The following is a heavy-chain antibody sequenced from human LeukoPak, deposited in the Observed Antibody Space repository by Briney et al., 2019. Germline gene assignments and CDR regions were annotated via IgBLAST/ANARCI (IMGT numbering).Heavy chain of an antibody. CDR1: GFTFSTYW. J-gene: IGHJ3*02. V-gene: IGHV3-74*01. D-gene: IGHD1-26*01. Sequence: PGGSLRLSCAASGFTFSTYWMHWVRQAPGKGLVWVSRINSDGTSTTYADSVKGRFTISRDNAKNTLYLQMDSLRAEDTAVYYCAFIHYSPWAFDIWGQGTMVTVSS. CDR2: INSDGTST. CDR3: AFIHYSPWAFDI.